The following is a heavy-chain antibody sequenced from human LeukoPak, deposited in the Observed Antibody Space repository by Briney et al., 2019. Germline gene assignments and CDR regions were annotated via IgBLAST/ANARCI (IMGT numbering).Heavy chain of an antibody. CDR2: ISGSGGST. CDR1: GFTFSSYA. J-gene: IGHJ4*02. CDR3: AKGAIYDFWSGPKYYFDY. V-gene: IGHV3-23*01. Sequence: GGSLRLSCVASGFTFSSYAMSWVRQAPGKGLEWVSAISGSGGSTYYADSVKGRFTISRDNSKNTLYLQMNSLRAEDTAVYYCAKGAIYDFWSGPKYYFDYWGQGTLVTVSS. D-gene: IGHD3-3*01.